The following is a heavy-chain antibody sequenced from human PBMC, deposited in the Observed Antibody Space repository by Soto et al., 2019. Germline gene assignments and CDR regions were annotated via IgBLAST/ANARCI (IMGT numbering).Heavy chain of an antibody. CDR2: IYYSGST. CDR1: GGSISSSSFH. V-gene: IGHV4-39*01. Sequence: QLQLQESGPGLVKPSETLSLTCTVSGGSISSSSFHWGWIRQPPGKGLEWIGSIYYSGSTYYSPSLKGRVTLSVATSKTQFSLKLSSVTAADTAVYYCARRERAAGTDWWFDPWGQGTLVTVSS. J-gene: IGHJ5*02. D-gene: IGHD6-13*01. CDR3: ARRERAAGTDWWFDP.